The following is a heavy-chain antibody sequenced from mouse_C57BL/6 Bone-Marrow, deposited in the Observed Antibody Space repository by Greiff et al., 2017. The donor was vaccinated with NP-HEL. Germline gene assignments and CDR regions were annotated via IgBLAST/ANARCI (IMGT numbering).Heavy chain of an antibody. CDR2: IYIGNGYT. Sequence: VQLKESGAELVRPGSSVKMSCKTSGYTFTSYGINWVKQRPGQGLEWIGYIYIGNGYTEYNEKFKGKATLTSDTSSSLTSEDSAIYFCASAPYYSNLYWYFDVWGTGTTVTVSS. D-gene: IGHD2-5*01. J-gene: IGHJ1*03. CDR3: ASAPYYSNLYWYFDV. CDR1: GYTFTSYG. V-gene: IGHV1-58*01.